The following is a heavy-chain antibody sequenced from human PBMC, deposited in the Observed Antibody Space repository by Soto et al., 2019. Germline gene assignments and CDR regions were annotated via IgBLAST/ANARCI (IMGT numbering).Heavy chain of an antibody. J-gene: IGHJ4*02. CDR3: AGWNYDY. CDR1: GFTFGNYA. CDR2: ISGSGGGT. Sequence: PGGSLRLSCAASGFTFGNYAMTWVRQAPGKGLECVSRISGSGGGTYYADSVKGRFTISRDNSENTLYLHLNSLRVEDTAQYYCAGWNYDYWGQGTQVTVSS. D-gene: IGHD1-7*01. V-gene: IGHV3-23*01.